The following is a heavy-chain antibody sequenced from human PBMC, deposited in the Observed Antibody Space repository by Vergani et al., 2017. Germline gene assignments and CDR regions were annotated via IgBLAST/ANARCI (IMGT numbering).Heavy chain of an antibody. V-gene: IGHV3-20*01. J-gene: IGHJ1*01. CDR1: GFTFDDYG. Sequence: EVQLVESGGGVVRPGGSLRLSCAASGFTFDDYGMSWVRQSPGKGLEWVSGINWNGGSKGYADSVKGRFTISRDNAKNSLYLQMNSLRAEDTALYHCASDDGYSYVGDVWGQGTLVTVSS. CDR2: INWNGGSK. CDR3: ASDDGYSYVGDV. D-gene: IGHD5-18*01.